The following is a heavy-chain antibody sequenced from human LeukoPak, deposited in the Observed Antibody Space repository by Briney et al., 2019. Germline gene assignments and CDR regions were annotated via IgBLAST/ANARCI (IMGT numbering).Heavy chain of an antibody. CDR2: INHSGSA. CDR3: ARFSSSSLVGCFDY. V-gene: IGHV4-34*01. J-gene: IGHJ4*02. D-gene: IGHD6-6*01. CDR1: GGSFSGYY. Sequence: SETLSLTCAVYGGSFSGYYWSWIRQPPGKGLEWIGEINHSGSANYNPSLKSRVTISVDTSKNQFSLKLSSVTAADTAVYYCARFSSSSLVGCFDYWGQGTLVTVSS.